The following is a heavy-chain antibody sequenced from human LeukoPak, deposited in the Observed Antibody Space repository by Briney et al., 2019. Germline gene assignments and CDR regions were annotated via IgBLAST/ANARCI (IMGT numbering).Heavy chain of an antibody. V-gene: IGHV3-21*01. D-gene: IGHD3-10*01. Sequence: GRSLTLSCAASGFTLVTYRMDWVRHAPGKGLGCLSSISSSSSYIYYADSVKGRFSSSRDNATNSLYLQMKSLTVEDTAVYSCARGSGKFRPMDVWGQGTTVTVSS. CDR2: ISSSSSYI. J-gene: IGHJ6*02. CDR1: GFTLVTYR. CDR3: ARGSGKFRPMDV.